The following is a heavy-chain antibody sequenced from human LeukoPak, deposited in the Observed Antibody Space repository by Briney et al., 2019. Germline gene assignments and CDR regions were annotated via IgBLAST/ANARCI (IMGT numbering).Heavy chain of an antibody. CDR2: ISRHGSTK. J-gene: IGHJ4*02. Sequence: PGGSLRLSCAASGFPFIHTWMNWVRQAPGKGLEWVAVISRHGSTKIYAASVKGRFTISRDNAKNSLYLQMNSLRAEDTAVYYCARGALPVVTPRYYFDYWGQGTLVTVSS. V-gene: IGHV3-33*05. CDR3: ARGALPVVTPRYYFDY. CDR1: GFPFIHTW. D-gene: IGHD4-23*01.